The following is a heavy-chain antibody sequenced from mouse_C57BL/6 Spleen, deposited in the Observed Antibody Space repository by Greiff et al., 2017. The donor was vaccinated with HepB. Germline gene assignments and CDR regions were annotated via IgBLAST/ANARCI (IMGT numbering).Heavy chain of an antibody. D-gene: IGHD2-4*01. V-gene: IGHV5-6*02. CDR2: ISSGGSYT. CDR1: GFTFSSYG. CDR3: ARNDDYEDYFDY. Sequence: EVKLVESGGDLVKPGGSLKLSCAASGFTFSSYGMSWVRQTPDKRLEWVATISSGGSYTYYPDSVKGRFTISRDNAKNTLYLQMSSLKSEDTAMYYCARNDDYEDYFDYWGQGTTLTVSS. J-gene: IGHJ2*01.